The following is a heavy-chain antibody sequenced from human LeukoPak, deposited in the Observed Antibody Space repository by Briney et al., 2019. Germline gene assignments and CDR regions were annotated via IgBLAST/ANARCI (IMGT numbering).Heavy chain of an antibody. D-gene: IGHD6-13*01. J-gene: IGHJ4*02. CDR3: ARAYSSSWWDF. Sequence: SETLSLTCTVSGGSISSYYWSWIRQPPGKGLEWIGYIYYSGSTNYHPSLKSRVAISVDTSKNQFSLKLSSVTAADTAVYYCARAYSSSWWDFWGQGTLVTVSS. CDR2: IYYSGST. CDR1: GGSISSYY. V-gene: IGHV4-59*01.